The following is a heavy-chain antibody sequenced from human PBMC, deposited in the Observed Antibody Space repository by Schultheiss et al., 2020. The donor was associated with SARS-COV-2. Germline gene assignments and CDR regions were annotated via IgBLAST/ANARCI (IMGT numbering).Heavy chain of an antibody. Sequence: GGSLRLSCAASGFTFSSYWMHWVRQAPGKGHVWVSRINSDGSSTSYADSVKGRFTISRDNAKNTLYLQMNSLRAEDTAVYYCARGQKSGWGRSATGPDYWGQGTLVTVSS. V-gene: IGHV3-74*01. CDR2: INSDGSST. J-gene: IGHJ4*02. CDR3: ARGQKSGWGRSATGPDY. D-gene: IGHD6-19*01. CDR1: GFTFSSYW.